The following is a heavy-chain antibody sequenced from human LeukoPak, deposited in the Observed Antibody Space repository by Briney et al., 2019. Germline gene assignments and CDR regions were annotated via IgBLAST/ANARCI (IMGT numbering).Heavy chain of an antibody. CDR3: VADFDY. V-gene: IGHV3-30*04. J-gene: IGHJ4*02. CDR1: GFAFRSYA. CDR2: VSAHGLDK. Sequence: GGSLRLSCAASGFAFRSYAMHWVRQAPGKGLEWLAVVSAHGLDKFYADSVKGRFTISRDNSENTMYLQMNSLTAEDTAVYFCVADFDYWGQGTLVTVSS.